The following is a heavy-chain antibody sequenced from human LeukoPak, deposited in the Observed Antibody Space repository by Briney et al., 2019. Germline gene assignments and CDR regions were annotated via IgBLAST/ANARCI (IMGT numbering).Heavy chain of an antibody. CDR3: ARDCSGGSCQVRDY. D-gene: IGHD2-15*01. CDR1: GFTFDDYG. J-gene: IGHJ4*02. Sequence: PGGSLRLSCAASGFTFDDYGMSWVRQAPGKGLEWVSGINWNGGSTGYADSVKGRFTISGDNAKNSLYLQMNSLRAEDTALYYCARDCSGGSCQVRDYWGQGTLVTVSS. CDR2: INWNGGST. V-gene: IGHV3-20*04.